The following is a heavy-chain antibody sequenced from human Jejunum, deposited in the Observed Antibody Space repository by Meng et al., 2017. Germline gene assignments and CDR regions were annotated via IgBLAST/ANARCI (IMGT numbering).Heavy chain of an antibody. V-gene: IGHV3-48*03. CDR1: GFTFSSHE. D-gene: IGHD2-15*01. J-gene: IGHJ4*02. CDR3: AKKDRVVVATPYFDY. Sequence: GESLKISCAASGFTFSSHEMNWVRQAPGKGLEWVSYISSSGSNIYYADSVKGRFTISRDNAKNSLYLQMNSLRAEDTAVYYCAKKDRVVVATPYFDYWGQGTLVTVSS. CDR2: ISSSGSNI.